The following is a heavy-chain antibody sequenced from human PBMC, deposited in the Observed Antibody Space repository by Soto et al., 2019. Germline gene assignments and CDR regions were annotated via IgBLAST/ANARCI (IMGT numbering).Heavy chain of an antibody. CDR1: GFTFSSHA. CDR3: PTADSGGWFNWFPP. V-gene: IGHV3-23*01. CDR2: ISGSGGST. J-gene: IGHJ5*02. Sequence: PGGSLRLSCAASGFTFSSHAMSWVRQAPGKGLEWVSTISGSGGSTYYADSVKGRFTISRDNSKNTLYLQMNSLRAEDTAVYYYPTADSGGWFNWFPPWGRGTLVPSPQ. D-gene: IGHD6-19*01.